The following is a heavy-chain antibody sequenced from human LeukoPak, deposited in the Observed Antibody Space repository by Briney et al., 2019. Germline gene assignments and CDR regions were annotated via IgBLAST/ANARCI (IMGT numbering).Heavy chain of an antibody. J-gene: IGHJ4*02. CDR1: GFTFSSYA. D-gene: IGHD2-2*01. CDR3: AKGGSTSPNGINDY. Sequence: PGGSLRLSCAASGFTFSSYAMSWVRQAPGKGLEWVSAISAGSSTYYADSVKGRLTISRDNSKNTLYLQMNSLRAEDTAVYYCAKGGSTSPNGINDYWGQGTLVTVSS. V-gene: IGHV3-23*01. CDR2: ISAGSST.